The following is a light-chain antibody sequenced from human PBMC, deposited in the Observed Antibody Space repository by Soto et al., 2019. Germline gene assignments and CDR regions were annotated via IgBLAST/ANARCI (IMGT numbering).Light chain of an antibody. CDR2: EVS. J-gene: IGLJ3*02. CDR1: SSDVGGYNY. V-gene: IGLV2-14*01. Sequence: QSALTQPASVSGSPGQSITISCTGTSSDVGGYNYVSWYQQHPGKAPKLMIYEVSNRPSGVSNHFFGSKSGNTASLTISGLQTEDEADYYCSSFTSINTWVFGGGTKVTVL. CDR3: SSFTSINTWV.